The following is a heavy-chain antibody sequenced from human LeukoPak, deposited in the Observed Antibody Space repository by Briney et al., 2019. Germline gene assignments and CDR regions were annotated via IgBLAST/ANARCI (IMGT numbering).Heavy chain of an antibody. Sequence: VASVKVSCKASGYTFTSYAMNWVRQAPGQGLEWMGWINTNTGNPTYAQGFAGRFVFSLDTSVTTAYLQITSLKAEDTAVYYCARDLVSAGFDIWGQGTMVTVSS. V-gene: IGHV7-4-1*02. CDR1: GYTFTSYA. D-gene: IGHD6-6*01. CDR2: INTNTGNP. CDR3: ARDLVSAGFDI. J-gene: IGHJ3*02.